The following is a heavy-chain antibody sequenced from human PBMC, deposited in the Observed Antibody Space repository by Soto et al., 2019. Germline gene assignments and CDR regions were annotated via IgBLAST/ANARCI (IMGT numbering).Heavy chain of an antibody. Sequence: GGSLRLSCAASRFTVSGNYMSWVRQAPGKGLEWAAFIYGGGDTYYADSVKGRFTISTDNSKKTLYLQMNSLRAEDTAVYYCARRDYDYESSGYYPLFDYWGQGIQVTVSS. J-gene: IGHJ4*02. D-gene: IGHD3-22*01. V-gene: IGHV3-53*01. CDR2: IYGGGDT. CDR3: ARRDYDYESSGYYPLFDY. CDR1: RFTVSGNY.